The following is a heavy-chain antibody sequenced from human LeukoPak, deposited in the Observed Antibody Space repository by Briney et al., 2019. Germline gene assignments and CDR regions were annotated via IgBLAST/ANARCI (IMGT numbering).Heavy chain of an antibody. D-gene: IGHD3-3*01. CDR3: ARGDYDFWSGRTVDY. J-gene: IGHJ4*02. Sequence: GASVKVSCKASGYTFTSYYMHWVRQAPGQGLEWMGLINPSGGSTSYAQKFQSRVTMTRDTSTSTVYMELSSLRSEDTAVYYCARGDYDFWSGRTVDYWGQGTLVTVSS. CDR1: GYTFTSYY. V-gene: IGHV1-46*01. CDR2: INPSGGST.